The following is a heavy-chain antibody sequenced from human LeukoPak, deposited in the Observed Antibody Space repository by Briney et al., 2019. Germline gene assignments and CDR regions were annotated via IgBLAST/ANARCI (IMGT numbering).Heavy chain of an antibody. CDR3: ARDLFGVDNNWYRNAFDI. J-gene: IGHJ3*02. D-gene: IGHD1-1*01. CDR1: GGSITRYY. Sequence: SEALSLTCNVSGGSITRYYWSWIRQPPGKGLEWIAYIFHSWSTNYNPSLKSRVTISVDTSKNQLSLKLSSATAADTAVYYCARDLFGVDNNWYRNAFDIWGQGTMVTVSS. V-gene: IGHV4-59*01. CDR2: IFHSWST.